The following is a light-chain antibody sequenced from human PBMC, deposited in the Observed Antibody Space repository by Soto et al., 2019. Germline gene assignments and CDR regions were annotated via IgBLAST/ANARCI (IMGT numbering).Light chain of an antibody. V-gene: IGLV2-14*01. J-gene: IGLJ1*01. CDR2: EVT. CDR3: SSYTSTSTLYV. Sequence: QSVLTQPASVSGSPGQSITISCIGTSSDIGAYNYVSWYQQHPGKVPKLMIYEVTNRPSGLSNRFSGSKSGNTASLTISGLQAEVEADYFCSSYTSTSTLYVFGTGTKLTVL. CDR1: SSDIGAYNY.